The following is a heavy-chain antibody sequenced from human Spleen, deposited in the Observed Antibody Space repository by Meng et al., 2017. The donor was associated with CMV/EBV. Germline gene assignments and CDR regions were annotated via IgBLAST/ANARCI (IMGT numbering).Heavy chain of an antibody. Sequence: AASGLTLSSSAMSWVRQAPGKGLEWVSGINDSGGSTYYTDSVKGRFAISRDNSKNTLYLQMNSLRAEDTAIYYCAKGDRGYSYGLEYWGQGTLVTVSS. V-gene: IGHV3-23*01. D-gene: IGHD5-18*01. CDR1: GLTLSSSA. CDR3: AKGDRGYSYGLEY. J-gene: IGHJ4*02. CDR2: INDSGGST.